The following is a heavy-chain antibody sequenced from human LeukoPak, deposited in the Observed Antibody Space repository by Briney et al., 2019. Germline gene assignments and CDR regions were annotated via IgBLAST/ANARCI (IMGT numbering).Heavy chain of an antibody. V-gene: IGHV3-7*04. CDR3: ARGGWSLDY. Sequence: GGSLRLSCEAYGFTLGDHWMTWVRQAPGKGPEWVAYIKQDGSAKDYVDSVKGRFTISRDNSKNSLYLQMNSLRAEDTAVYYCARGGWSLDYWGQGTLVTVSS. CDR1: GFTLGDHW. D-gene: IGHD6-19*01. J-gene: IGHJ4*02. CDR2: IKQDGSAK.